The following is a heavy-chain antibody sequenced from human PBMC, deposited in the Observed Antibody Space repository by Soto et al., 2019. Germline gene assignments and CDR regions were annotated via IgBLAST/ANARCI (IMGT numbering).Heavy chain of an antibody. CDR3: ARDRGHSSRAARYGMDV. D-gene: IGHD6-6*01. CDR1: GFTFSSYG. V-gene: IGHV3-7*05. Sequence: EVQLVESGGGLVQPGGSLRLSCAASGFTFSSYGMSWVRQAPGKGLEWVANIKQDGTEKYYVNSVKGRFTISRDNAKNWMYLQRNGLRAEANAVYYSARDRGHSSRAARYGMDVWGQGTTVTVSS. J-gene: IGHJ6*01. CDR2: IKQDGTEK.